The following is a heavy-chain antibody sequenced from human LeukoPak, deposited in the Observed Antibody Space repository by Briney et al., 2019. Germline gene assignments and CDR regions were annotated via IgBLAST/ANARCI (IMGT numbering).Heavy chain of an antibody. Sequence: ASVKVSCKASGYTFTSYAMHWVRQAPGQRLEWMGWINAGNGNTKYSQKSQGRVTITRDTSARTAYMELSSLRSEDTAVYYCARGEGITFGGVIVPRVYFNWFDPWGQGTLVTVSS. J-gene: IGHJ5*02. CDR1: GYTFTSYA. V-gene: IGHV1-3*01. CDR2: INAGNGNT. CDR3: ARGEGITFGGVIVPRVYFNWFDP. D-gene: IGHD3-16*02.